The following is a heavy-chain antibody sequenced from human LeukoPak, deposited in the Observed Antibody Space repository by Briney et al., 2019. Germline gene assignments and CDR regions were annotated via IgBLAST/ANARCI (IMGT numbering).Heavy chain of an antibody. CDR1: GFTFSSYG. Sequence: PGGSLRLSCAASGFTFSSYGMHWVRQAPGKGLEWVAVISYDGSNKYYADSVKGRFTISRDNSKNTLYLQMNSLRAEDTAVYYCAKRPRMGASDYWGQGTLVTVSS. V-gene: IGHV3-30*18. J-gene: IGHJ4*02. CDR3: AKRPRMGASDY. D-gene: IGHD1-26*01. CDR2: ISYDGSNK.